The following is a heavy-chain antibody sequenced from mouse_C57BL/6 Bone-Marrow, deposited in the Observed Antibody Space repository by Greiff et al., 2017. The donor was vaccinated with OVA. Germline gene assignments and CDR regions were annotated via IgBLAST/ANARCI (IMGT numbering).Heavy chain of an antibody. CDR1: GYTFTDYE. J-gene: IGHJ2*01. CDR3: TRTYSNDGDFDY. Sequence: VQLMESGAELVRPGASVTLSCTASGYTFTDYEMHWVKQTPVHGLEWIGAIDPETGGTSYNQQFTGKAILAAEQCSSTAYMERRSLTSEDSAVYYCTRTYSNDGDFDYWGQGTTLTVSS. D-gene: IGHD2-12*01. V-gene: IGHV1-15*01. CDR2: IDPETGGT.